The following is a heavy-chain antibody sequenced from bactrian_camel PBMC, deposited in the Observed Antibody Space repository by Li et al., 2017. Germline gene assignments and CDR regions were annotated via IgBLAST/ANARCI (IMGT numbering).Heavy chain of an antibody. CDR2: VTTDGGGT. D-gene: IGHD5*01. V-gene: IGHV3S63*01. Sequence: HVQLVESGGGSSQAGGSMRLSCAAVAHFDSMGWFRQAPGKEREGVAWVTTDGGGTYYGDFVKGRFTISQDIPKNTVYLQMNNPKTEDTATYYCARGKECHAGGWWLFGYWYQGTQVTVS. J-gene: IGHJ6*01. CDR1: AHFDS. CDR3: ARGKECHAGGWWLFGY.